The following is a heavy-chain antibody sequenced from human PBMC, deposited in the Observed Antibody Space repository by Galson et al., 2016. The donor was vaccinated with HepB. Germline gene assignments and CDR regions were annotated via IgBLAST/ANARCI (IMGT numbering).Heavy chain of an antibody. CDR1: GGSISGGDYY. Sequence: TLSLTCTVSGGSISGGDYYWTWIRQPPGKGLEWIGYIYYSGTTNYNPSLKSRLTMSVDTSKNQFSLKLTSVTAADTAVYYCARELRADSGDYVGWLDPWGQGTLVIASS. V-gene: IGHV4-30-4*01. CDR2: IYYSGTT. D-gene: IGHD4-17*01. CDR3: ARELRADSGDYVGWLDP. J-gene: IGHJ5*02.